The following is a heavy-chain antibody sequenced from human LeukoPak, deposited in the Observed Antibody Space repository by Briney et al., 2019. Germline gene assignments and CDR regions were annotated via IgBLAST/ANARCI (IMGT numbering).Heavy chain of an antibody. Sequence: GGSLRLSCAASGFTFSSYAMSWVRQAPGKGLEWVSAISGSGGSTYYADSVKGRFTISRDNSKNTLYLQMNSLRAEDTAVYYCAKGPRTMVRGVIWYYFDYWGQGTLVTVSS. D-gene: IGHD3-10*01. CDR2: ISGSGGST. V-gene: IGHV3-23*01. J-gene: IGHJ4*02. CDR1: GFTFSSYA. CDR3: AKGPRTMVRGVIWYYFDY.